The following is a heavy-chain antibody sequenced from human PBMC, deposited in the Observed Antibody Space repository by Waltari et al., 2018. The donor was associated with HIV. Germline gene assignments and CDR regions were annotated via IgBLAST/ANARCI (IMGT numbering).Heavy chain of an antibody. D-gene: IGHD2-15*01. V-gene: IGHV3-21*01. CDR1: GLPLSSFS. Sequence: EVQLVESGGGLVKPGGPLRLACAASGLPLSSFSMTGVRQAPGKGLEWVSSISTTSRYIYYADSLKGRFTISRDNAKNSLYLQMNGLRAEDTAVYYCARDLSSDEDYYAMDVWGQGTTVTVSS. J-gene: IGHJ6*02. CDR3: ARDLSSDEDYYAMDV. CDR2: ISTTSRYI.